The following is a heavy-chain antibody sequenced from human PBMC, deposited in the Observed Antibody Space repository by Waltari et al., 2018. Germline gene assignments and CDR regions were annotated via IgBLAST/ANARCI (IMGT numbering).Heavy chain of an antibody. CDR2: IYTSGRT. CDR1: GGSISSGSYY. J-gene: IGHJ4*02. Sequence: QVQLQESGPGLVKPSQTLSLTCTVSGGSISSGSYYWSWIRQPAGKGLEWIGYIYTSGRTNYNPSLKSRVTISVDTSKNQFSLKLSSVTAADTAVYYCATFTDFWSGYNIDYWGQGTLVTVSS. V-gene: IGHV4-61*09. D-gene: IGHD3-3*01. CDR3: ATFTDFWSGYNIDY.